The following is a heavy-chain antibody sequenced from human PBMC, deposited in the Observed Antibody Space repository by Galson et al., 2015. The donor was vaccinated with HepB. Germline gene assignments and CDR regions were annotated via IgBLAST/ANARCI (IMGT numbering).Heavy chain of an antibody. J-gene: IGHJ4*01. V-gene: IGHV3-20*04. CDR2: INWNGGDT. CDR1: GFIFDDYD. CDR3: ARDETTMARGVIHKCYAGY. Sequence: SLRLSCAATGFIFDDYDMSWVRQVPGKGLEWVSGINWNGGDTDYADSVKGRFTISRDNAENSLYLQMNSLRAEDTALYYCARDETTMARGVIHKCYAGYWGHGILVTVSS. D-gene: IGHD3-10*01.